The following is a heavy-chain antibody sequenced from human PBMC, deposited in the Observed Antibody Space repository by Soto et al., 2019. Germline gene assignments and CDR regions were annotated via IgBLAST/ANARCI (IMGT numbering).Heavy chain of an antibody. CDR1: GFTFSSYG. Sequence: QVQLVESGGGVVQPGRSLRLSCAASGFTFSSYGMHWVRQAPGKGLEWVAVIWYDGSNKYYADSVKGRFTISRDNSKNTLYLQMNSLRAEDTAMYYCARDLSTAMVGLPDIWGQGTMVTVSS. CDR3: ARDLSTAMVGLPDI. D-gene: IGHD5-18*01. CDR2: IWYDGSNK. J-gene: IGHJ3*02. V-gene: IGHV3-33*01.